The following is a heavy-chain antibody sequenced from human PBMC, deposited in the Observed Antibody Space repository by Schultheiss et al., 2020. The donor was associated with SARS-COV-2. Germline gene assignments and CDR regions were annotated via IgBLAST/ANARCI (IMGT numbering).Heavy chain of an antibody. D-gene: IGHD2-2*01. CDR3: TTWYCSSTSCYWGNWFDP. V-gene: IGHV3-9*01. Sequence: GGSLRLSCAASGFTFDDYAMHWVRQAPGKGLEWVSGISGSGGSTYYADSVKGRFTISRDNAKNSLYLQMNSLRAEDTALYYCTTWYCSSTSCYWGNWFDPWGQGTLVTVSS. J-gene: IGHJ5*02. CDR2: ISGSGGST. CDR1: GFTFDDYA.